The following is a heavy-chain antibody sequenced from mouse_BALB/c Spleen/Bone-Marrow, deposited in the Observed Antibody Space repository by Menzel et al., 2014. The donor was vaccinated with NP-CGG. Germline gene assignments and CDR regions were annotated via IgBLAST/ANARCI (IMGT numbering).Heavy chain of an antibody. J-gene: IGHJ3*01. CDR2: IDPANGNT. CDR1: GFNIKDTY. V-gene: IGHV14-3*02. CDR3: AGYDYYQAWFAY. Sequence: VQLQQSGAELVKPGASVKLSCTASGFNIKDTYMHWVKQRPEQGLEWIGRIDPANGNTKYDPKFQGKATITADTSSNPAYLQLSSLTSEDTAVYYCAGYDYYQAWFAYWGQGTLVTVSA. D-gene: IGHD2-4*01.